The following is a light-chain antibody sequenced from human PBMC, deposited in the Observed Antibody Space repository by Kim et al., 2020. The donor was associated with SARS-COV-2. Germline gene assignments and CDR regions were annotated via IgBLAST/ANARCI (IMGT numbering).Light chain of an antibody. Sequence: LFASVGDRVTITCRADQDSNNYLNWYHQSPGKVPNLLIYDASTLEKGVPSRFSGSGSGTHFTFTISSLQPEDVGTYYCHQYDDFSFGGGTKVDIK. V-gene: IGKV1-33*01. J-gene: IGKJ4*01. CDR3: HQYDDFS. CDR1: QDSNNY. CDR2: DAS.